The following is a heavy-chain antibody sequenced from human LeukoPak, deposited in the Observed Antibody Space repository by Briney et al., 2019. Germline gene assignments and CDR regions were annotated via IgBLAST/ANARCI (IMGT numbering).Heavy chain of an antibody. CDR2: IYTSGST. Sequence: SETLSLTCTVSGGSISSYYWSWIRQPAGKGLEWIGRIYTSGSTNYNPSLKSRVTMSVDTSKNQFSLKLSSVTAADTAVYYCARSRIAAAGTRPTDAFDIWGRGTMVTVSS. V-gene: IGHV4-4*07. J-gene: IGHJ3*02. CDR3: ARSRIAAAGTRPTDAFDI. CDR1: GGSISSYY. D-gene: IGHD6-13*01.